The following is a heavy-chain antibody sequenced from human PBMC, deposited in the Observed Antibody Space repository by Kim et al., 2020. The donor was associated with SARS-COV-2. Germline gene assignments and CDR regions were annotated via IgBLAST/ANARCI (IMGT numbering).Heavy chain of an antibody. V-gene: IGHV4-34*01. Sequence: SETLSLTCAVYGGSFSGYYWSWIRQPPGKGLEWIGEINHSGSTNYNPSLKSRVTISVDTSKNQFSLKLSSVTAADTAVYYCARSKPSLGCDIWGQGTMVTVSS. CDR2: INHSGST. CDR3: ARSKPSLGCDI. J-gene: IGHJ3*02. D-gene: IGHD6-19*01. CDR1: GGSFSGYY.